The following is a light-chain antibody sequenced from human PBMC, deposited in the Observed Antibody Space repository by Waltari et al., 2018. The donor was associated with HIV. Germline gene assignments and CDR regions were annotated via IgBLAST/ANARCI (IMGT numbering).Light chain of an antibody. CDR1: QSVSSN. Sequence: EIVMTQPPATLSVSPGERATLSCRASQSVSSNIARDQQKPGHAAMPLIYGASPRATGIPARFSGSGSGTEFTLTISSLQSEDFAGYYCQQYNNGTFGQGTKVEIK. J-gene: IGKJ1*01. CDR3: QQYNNGT. V-gene: IGKV3-15*01. CDR2: GAS.